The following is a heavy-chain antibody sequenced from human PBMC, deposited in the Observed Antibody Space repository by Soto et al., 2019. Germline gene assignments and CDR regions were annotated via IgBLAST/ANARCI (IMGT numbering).Heavy chain of an antibody. CDR1: GYTFTSYG. CDR2: ISAYNGNT. CDR3: ARSSSVPYYFDY. Sequence: ASVKVSCKASGYTFTSYGIGWVRQAPGQGLEWMGWISAYNGNTNYAQKLQGRVTMTTDTSTSTAYMELRSLRSDDTAVYYCARSSSVPYYFDYWGQGTLVTVSS. D-gene: IGHD6-13*01. J-gene: IGHJ4*02. V-gene: IGHV1-18*01.